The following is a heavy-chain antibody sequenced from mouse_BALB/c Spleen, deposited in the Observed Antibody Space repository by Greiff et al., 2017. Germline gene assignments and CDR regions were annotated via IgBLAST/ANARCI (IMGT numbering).Heavy chain of an antibody. J-gene: IGHJ4*01. D-gene: IGHD2-2*01. CDR1: GYTFTSYW. CDR2: IYPSDSYT. CDR3: TRSGYGYYHAMDY. V-gene: IGHV1-69*02. Sequence: VQLQQSGAELVRPGASVKLSCKASGYTFTSYWINWVKQRPGQGLEWIGNIYPSDSYTNYNQKFKDKATLTVDKSSSTAYMQLSSPTSEDSAVYSCTRSGYGYYHAMDYWGQGTSVTVSS.